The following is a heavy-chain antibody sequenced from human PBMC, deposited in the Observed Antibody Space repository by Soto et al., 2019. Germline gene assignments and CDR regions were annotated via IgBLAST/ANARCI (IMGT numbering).Heavy chain of an antibody. J-gene: IGHJ4*02. CDR2: TDYSGNT. Sequence: QVQLQESGPGLVRPSETLSLTCTVSSDSISSYYWIWIRQSPGMGLEWIGYTDYSGNTNYNPSLKSRVTISGDTSKNQFSRRLSSVTAADTAVYYCARAVGDPLYYLDYWGQGTLVTVSS. V-gene: IGHV4-59*08. CDR1: SDSISSYY. D-gene: IGHD6-19*01. CDR3: ARAVGDPLYYLDY.